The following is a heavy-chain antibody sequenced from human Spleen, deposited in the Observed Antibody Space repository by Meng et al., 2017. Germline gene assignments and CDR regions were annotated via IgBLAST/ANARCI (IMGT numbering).Heavy chain of an antibody. CDR1: GYTFTSYG. J-gene: IGHJ3*02. CDR3: ARYHPSQRDAFDI. Sequence: ASVKVSCKASGYTFTSYGISWVRQAPGQGLEWMGWISAYNGNTNYAQKLQGRVTMTTDTSTSTAYMELRSLRSEDTAIYYCARYHPSQRDAFDIWGQGTMVTVSS. D-gene: IGHD1-1*01. V-gene: IGHV1-18*01. CDR2: ISAYNGNT.